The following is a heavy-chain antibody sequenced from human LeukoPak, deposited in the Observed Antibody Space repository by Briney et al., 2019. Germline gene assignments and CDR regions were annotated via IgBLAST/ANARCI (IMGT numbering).Heavy chain of an antibody. CDR3: ARVLNCVPGDY. CDR2: ISYDGSNK. J-gene: IGHJ4*02. Sequence: GGSLRLSCAASGFTFSSYAMHGVRQAPGKGLEWVAVISYDGSNKYYADSVKGRFTISRDNSKNTLYLQMNSLRAEDTAVYYCARVLNCVPGDYWGQGTLVTVSS. D-gene: IGHD2-21*01. CDR1: GFTFSSYA. V-gene: IGHV3-30-3*01.